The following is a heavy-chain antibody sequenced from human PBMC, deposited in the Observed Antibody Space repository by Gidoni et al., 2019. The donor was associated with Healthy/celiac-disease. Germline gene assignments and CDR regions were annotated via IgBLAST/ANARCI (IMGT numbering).Heavy chain of an antibody. CDR2: IIPIFGTA. Sequence: QVQLVQSGAKVKKPGSSVKVSCKASGGTFSSYAISWVRQAPGQGLEWMGGIIPIFGTANYAQKFQGRVTITADKSTSTAYMELSSLRSEDTAVYYCARDIVVVPAATTRPQGFDPWGQGTLVTVSS. V-gene: IGHV1-69*06. CDR1: GGTFSSYA. D-gene: IGHD2-2*01. J-gene: IGHJ5*02. CDR3: ARDIVVVPAATTRPQGFDP.